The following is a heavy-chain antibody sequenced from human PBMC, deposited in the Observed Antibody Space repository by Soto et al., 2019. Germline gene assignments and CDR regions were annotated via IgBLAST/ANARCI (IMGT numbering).Heavy chain of an antibody. CDR1: GFTFSSNA. CDR2: ISGSGGST. J-gene: IGHJ4*02. D-gene: IGHD3-9*01. Sequence: EVQLLESGGGLVQPGGSLRLSCAASGFTFSSNAMSWVRQAPGKGLERVSAISGSGGSTYYVDSVKGRFTISRDNSKNTLYLQMNSLRAEDTAVYYCASNPPVLRYFDWPPPVWGQGTLVTVSS. CDR3: ASNPPVLRYFDWPPPV. V-gene: IGHV3-23*01.